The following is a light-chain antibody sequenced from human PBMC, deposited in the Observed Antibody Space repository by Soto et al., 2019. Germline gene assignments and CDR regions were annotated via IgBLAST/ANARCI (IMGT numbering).Light chain of an antibody. V-gene: IGLV1-51*01. J-gene: IGLJ1*01. CDR1: SSNIGGNS. CDR3: GSWDSSLSAYV. Sequence: QSVLTQPPSVSAAPGQKVTISCSGSSSNIGGNSVSWYQQLPGTAPKLLIYDDNKRPSGIPDRFSGSKSGTSATQGITGVQTGDEADYYCGSWDSSLSAYVFGTGTKVTVL. CDR2: DDN.